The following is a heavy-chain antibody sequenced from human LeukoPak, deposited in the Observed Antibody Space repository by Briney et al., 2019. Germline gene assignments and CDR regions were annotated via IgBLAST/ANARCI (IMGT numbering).Heavy chain of an antibody. CDR2: IYYTGNT. D-gene: IGHD1-7*01. J-gene: IGHJ5*02. CDR1: GGSISTNTYF. V-gene: IGHV4-39*02. Sequence: SETLSLTCTVSGGSISTNTYFWAWIRQSPGRGLEWIASIYYTGNTYYNPSLQSRVTISEDTSRNHFSLNLSSVTAADTAVYYCARKTRLELRTRGWFDPWGQGTLVTVSS. CDR3: ARKTRLELRTRGWFDP.